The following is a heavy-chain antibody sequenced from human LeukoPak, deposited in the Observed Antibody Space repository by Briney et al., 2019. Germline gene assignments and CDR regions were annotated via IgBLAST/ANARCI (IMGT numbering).Heavy chain of an antibody. CDR3: ARALKGHPIDY. CDR1: GYTFTSYG. CDR2: INTNTGNP. V-gene: IGHV7-4-1*02. Sequence: ASVKVSCKASGYTFTSYGISWVRQAPGQGLEWMGGINTNTGNPTYAQGFTGRFVFSLDTSVSTAYLQISSLKAEDTAVYYCARALKGHPIDYWGQGTLVTVSS. J-gene: IGHJ4*02.